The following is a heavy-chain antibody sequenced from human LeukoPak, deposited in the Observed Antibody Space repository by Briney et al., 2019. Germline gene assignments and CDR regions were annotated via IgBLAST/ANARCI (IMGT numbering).Heavy chain of an antibody. D-gene: IGHD3-3*01. CDR2: FDPEDGET. V-gene: IGHV1-24*01. J-gene: IGHJ4*02. CDR1: GYTLTELS. CDR3: TTPLRPIGFSEWVFQLDY. Sequence: ASVKVSCKVSGYTLTELSMHWVRQAPGKGLEWMGGFDPEDGETIYAQKFQGRVILTEDTSTDTVYMELSSLTSEDTAVYYCTTPLRPIGFSEWVFQLDYWGQGTLITVSS.